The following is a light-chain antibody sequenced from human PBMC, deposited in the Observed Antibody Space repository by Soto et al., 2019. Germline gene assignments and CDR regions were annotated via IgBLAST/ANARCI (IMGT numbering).Light chain of an antibody. J-gene: IGKJ1*01. CDR1: QSVSSSY. Sequence: IGLTQSPGTLSLSPGERATLSCRASQSVSSSYLAWYQQKPGQAPRLLIYGVSTKASGIPARFSGSGSGTEFTLTISSLQSEDVAVYCCQQYNNWPPTFGQGTKVDIK. CDR3: QQYNNWPPT. CDR2: GVS. V-gene: IGKV3-15*01.